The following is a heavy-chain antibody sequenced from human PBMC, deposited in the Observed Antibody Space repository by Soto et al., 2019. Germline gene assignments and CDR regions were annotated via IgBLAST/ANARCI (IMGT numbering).Heavy chain of an antibody. CDR2: ISGSGGST. V-gene: IGHV3-23*01. J-gene: IGHJ4*02. CDR1: GFTFSSYA. Sequence: GGSLRLPCAASGFTFSSYAMSWVCQAPGKGLEWVSAISGSGGSTYYADSVKGRFTISRDNSKNTLYLQMNSLRAEDTAVYYCAKDRLQVGATTLTYFDYWGQGTLVTVSS. D-gene: IGHD1-26*01. CDR3: AKDRLQVGATTLTYFDY.